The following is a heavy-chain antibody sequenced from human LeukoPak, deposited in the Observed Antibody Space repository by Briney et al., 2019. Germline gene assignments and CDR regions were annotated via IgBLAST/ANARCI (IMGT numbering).Heavy chain of an antibody. CDR3: ARDQGSGWSSTGNWFDP. D-gene: IGHD6-19*01. CDR2: ISSSSSYI. J-gene: IGHJ5*02. V-gene: IGHV3-21*01. Sequence: GGSLRLSCAASGFTFSSYSMNWVRQAPGKGLGWVSSISSSSSYIYYADSVKGRFTISRDNAKNSLYLQMNSLRAEDTAVYYCARDQGSGWSSTGNWFDPWGQGTLVTVSS. CDR1: GFTFSSYS.